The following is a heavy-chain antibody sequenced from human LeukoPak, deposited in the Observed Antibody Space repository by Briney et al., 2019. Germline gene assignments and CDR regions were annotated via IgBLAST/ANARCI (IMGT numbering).Heavy chain of an antibody. CDR2: TYYTGSI. Sequence: SETLSLTCSFSIVSIKNYYWNWIRQSPGKGLQWIGYTYYTGSIDYNFSLKSRVTISVDRSKNQFSLKLSSVTAADTAVYYCARHLPNYYDSSDAFDIWGQGTMVTVSS. D-gene: IGHD3-22*01. V-gene: IGHV4-59*08. J-gene: IGHJ3*02. CDR1: IVSIKNYY. CDR3: ARHLPNYYDSSDAFDI.